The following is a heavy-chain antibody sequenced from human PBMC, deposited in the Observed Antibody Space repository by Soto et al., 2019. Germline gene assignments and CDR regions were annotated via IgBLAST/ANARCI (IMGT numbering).Heavy chain of an antibody. J-gene: IGHJ4*02. V-gene: IGHV1-3*01. CDR3: AKSGSLDY. CDR2: INPANGDT. CDR1: GYTFISYP. Sequence: VQLVQSGAEVKKPGASVRISCKASGYTFISYPIHWVRQAPVQRLECMGWINPANGDTRYSQKFQGRVTITRDPSATTAYMDLNSLIPDDTAIYYCAKSGSLDYWGQGTPVTVSS. D-gene: IGHD1-26*01.